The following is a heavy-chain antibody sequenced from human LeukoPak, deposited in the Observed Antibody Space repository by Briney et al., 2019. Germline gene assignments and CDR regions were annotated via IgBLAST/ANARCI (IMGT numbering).Heavy chain of an antibody. D-gene: IGHD3-10*01. CDR3: ARDFYVGSGSYYIGY. CDR1: GLTFSSYG. CDR2: FTASGSGS. J-gene: IGHJ4*02. Sequence: GGSLRLSCAASGLTFSSYGMSWVRQAPGKGLEWVSSFTASGSGSYYADSVRGRFTVSRDNSKNTLYLQMNSLRAEDTAVYYCARDFYVGSGSYYIGYWGQGTLVTVSS. V-gene: IGHV3-23*01.